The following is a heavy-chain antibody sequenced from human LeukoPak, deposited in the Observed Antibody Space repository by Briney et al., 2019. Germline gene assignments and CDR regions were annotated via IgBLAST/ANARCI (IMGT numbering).Heavy chain of an antibody. CDR3: TRRSAAKDAFDT. D-gene: IGHD6-25*01. J-gene: IGHJ3*02. V-gene: IGHV3-74*01. CDR1: GGTFISYW. CDR2: INSDGSST. Sequence: GGSLRLSCAASGGTFISYWMHWVRQAPAKGLLGVSRINSDGSSTSYTDSSMSRFTIIRENTKNKLYHQMISLRAEDTAVYYCTRRSAAKDAFDTWGQGTKVTVSS.